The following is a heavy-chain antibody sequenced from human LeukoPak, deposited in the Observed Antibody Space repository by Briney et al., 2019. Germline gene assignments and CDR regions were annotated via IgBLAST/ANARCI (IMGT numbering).Heavy chain of an antibody. CDR1: GFMFSSYG. CDR2: ISYDGSDK. V-gene: IGHV3-30*18. J-gene: IGHJ4*02. Sequence: GRALRLSCAASGFMFSSYGMLWVRQAPGKGLEGVAVISYDGSDKYHADSVKGLFTISRDNSKNTVYLQMNSLRAEDTAVYYCAKRGLTYYYDYWGQGTLVTVSS. CDR3: AKRGLTYYYDY. D-gene: IGHD1-20*01.